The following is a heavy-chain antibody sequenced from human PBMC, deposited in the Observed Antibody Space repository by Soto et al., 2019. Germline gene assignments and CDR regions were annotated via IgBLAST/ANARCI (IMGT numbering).Heavy chain of an antibody. V-gene: IGHV1-58*01. Sequence: SVKVSCKASGFTFTSSAVQWVRQARGQRLEWIGWIVVGSGNTNYAQKFQERVTITRDMSTSTAYMELSSLRSEDTAVYYCAADRGYYDSSGYYWMRDAFDIWGQGTMVTVSS. J-gene: IGHJ3*02. CDR3: AADRGYYDSSGYYWMRDAFDI. CDR2: IVVGSGNT. CDR1: GFTFTSSA. D-gene: IGHD3-22*01.